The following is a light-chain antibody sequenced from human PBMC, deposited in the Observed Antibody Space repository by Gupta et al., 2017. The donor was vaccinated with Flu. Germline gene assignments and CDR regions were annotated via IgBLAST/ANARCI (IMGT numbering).Light chain of an antibody. Sequence: SSMSASVGDKGTITCRASQTISRYLSWFKQKPGKGPKLLIYSASSWRSGVPPRFSGSGYGKDLTLTISSGQQEDSASYYCQQSDSNPMYSFGQGTKLEIK. V-gene: IGKV1-39*01. CDR3: QQSDSNPMYS. J-gene: IGKJ2*01. CDR2: SAS. CDR1: QTISRY.